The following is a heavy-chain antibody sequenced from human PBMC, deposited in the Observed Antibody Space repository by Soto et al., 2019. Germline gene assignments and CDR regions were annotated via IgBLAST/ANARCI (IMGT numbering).Heavy chain of an antibody. CDR2: IIPILGIA. J-gene: IGHJ6*03. CDR3: VRDMHCSSTSCYADYYYYMDV. CDR1: GGTFSSYT. Sequence: QVQLVQSGAEVKKPGSSVKVSCKASGGTFSSYTISWVRQAPGQGLEWMGRIIPILGIANYAQKFQGRVTITADKSTSAAYMELSSLRSEDTAVYYCVRDMHCSSTSCYADYYYYMDVWGKGTTVTVSS. V-gene: IGHV1-69*08. D-gene: IGHD2-2*01.